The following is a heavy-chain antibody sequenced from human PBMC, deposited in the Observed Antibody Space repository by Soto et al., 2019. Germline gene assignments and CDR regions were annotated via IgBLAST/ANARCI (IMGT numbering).Heavy chain of an antibody. Sequence: EEELVESGGGLVQPGRSLRLSCATSGFTLRDFAMHWVRQVPGGGLEWVSGIFASGEVGYVDSVRGRFTMCRDVAKSSLHLQINSLKTDDTALYYWVRATSSGGADVWGQGTTVTVSS. CDR3: VRATSSGGADV. J-gene: IGHJ6*02. CDR1: GFTLRDFA. CDR2: IFASGEV. D-gene: IGHD6-6*01. V-gene: IGHV3-9*01.